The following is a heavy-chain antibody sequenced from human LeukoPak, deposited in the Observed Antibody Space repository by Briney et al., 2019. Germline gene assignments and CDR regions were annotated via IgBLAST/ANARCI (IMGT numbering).Heavy chain of an antibody. Sequence: SETLSLTCTVSGGSISSYYWSWIRQPPGKGLEWIGYIYYSGSTNYNPSLKSRVTISVDTSKNQFSLKLSSVTAADTAVYYCASVYSSSYYGMDVWGQGTTVTVSS. V-gene: IGHV4-59*01. J-gene: IGHJ6*02. D-gene: IGHD6-6*01. CDR1: GGSISSYY. CDR3: ASVYSSSYYGMDV. CDR2: IYYSGST.